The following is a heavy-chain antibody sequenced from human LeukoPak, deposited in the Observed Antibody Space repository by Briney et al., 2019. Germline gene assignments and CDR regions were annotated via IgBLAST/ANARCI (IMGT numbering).Heavy chain of an antibody. V-gene: IGHV3-30*04. D-gene: IGHD6-19*01. Sequence: GGSLRLSCAASGFTFSSYAMHWVRQAPGKGLEWVAVISYDGSNKYYADSVKGRFTISRDNSKNTLYLQMNSLRAEDTAVYYCARDRDNVAGTRGYFNYWSQGTLVTVSS. CDR1: GFTFSSYA. CDR2: ISYDGSNK. CDR3: ARDRDNVAGTRGYFNY. J-gene: IGHJ4*02.